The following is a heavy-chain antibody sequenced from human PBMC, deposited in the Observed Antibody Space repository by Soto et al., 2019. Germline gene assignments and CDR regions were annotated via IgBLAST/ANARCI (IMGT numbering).Heavy chain of an antibody. D-gene: IGHD3-10*01. J-gene: IGHJ4*02. Sequence: QVQLVQSGAEVKKPGASVKVSCKASGYTFTGYYMHWVRQAPGQGLEWMGGIIPIFGTANYAQKFQGRVTITADESTSTAYMELSSLRSEDTAVYYCARDAPRGYYFDYWGQGTLVTVSS. V-gene: IGHV1-69*01. CDR1: GYTFTGYY. CDR2: IIPIFGTA. CDR3: ARDAPRGYYFDY.